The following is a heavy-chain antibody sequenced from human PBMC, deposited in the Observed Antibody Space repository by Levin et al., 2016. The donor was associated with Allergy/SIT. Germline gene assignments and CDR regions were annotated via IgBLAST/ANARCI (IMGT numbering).Heavy chain of an antibody. Sequence: WIRQPPGKGLEWVSIISASGGNTYYADSVKGRFTISRDNSKNTLYLQMDSLRAEDTAVYYCAKDPITFLASSGWYSDVWGQGTTVTVSS. V-gene: IGHV3-23*01. CDR2: ISASGGNT. J-gene: IGHJ6*02. D-gene: IGHD6-13*01. CDR3: AKDPITFLASSGWYSDV.